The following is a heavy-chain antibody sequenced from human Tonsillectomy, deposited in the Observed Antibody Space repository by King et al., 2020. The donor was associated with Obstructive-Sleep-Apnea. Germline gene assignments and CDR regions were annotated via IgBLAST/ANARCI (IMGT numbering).Heavy chain of an antibody. V-gene: IGHV4-59*08. CDR3: ARLSEMVRGVIISRWFDP. D-gene: IGHD3-10*01. CDR2: IYYSGSA. CDR1: GGSITSYY. Sequence: QLQESGPGLVKPSETLSLTCTVSGGSITSYYWSWIRQPPGKGLEWIGYIYYSGSANYNPSLQSRVTISVNTSKNQFSLKLSSVTAADTAVYYCARLSEMVRGVIISRWFDPWGQGSLVTVSS. J-gene: IGHJ5*02.